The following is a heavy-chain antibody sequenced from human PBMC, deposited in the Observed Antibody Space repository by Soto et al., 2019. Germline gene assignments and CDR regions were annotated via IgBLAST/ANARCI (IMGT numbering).Heavy chain of an antibody. CDR1: GYAFSGFN. CDR3: ARDWEFGF. CDR2: INPSGDST. D-gene: IGHD3-10*01. J-gene: IGHJ4*02. Sequence: QVQLVQSGAEVKKPGASVKVSCKASGYAFSGFNMHWVRQAPGQGLEWMGVINPSGDSTTYAQKFQGRLTMTKDTSTSTLYMELSSLRSEDTAVYYCARDWEFGFWGQGTLVTVSS. V-gene: IGHV1-46*01.